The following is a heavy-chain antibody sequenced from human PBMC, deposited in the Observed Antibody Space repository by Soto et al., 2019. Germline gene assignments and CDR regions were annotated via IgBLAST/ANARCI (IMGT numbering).Heavy chain of an antibody. CDR2: IYYSGST. Sequence: PSETLSLTCTVSGGSISSYYWSWIRQPPGKGLEWIGYIYYSGSTNYNPSLKSRVTISVDTSKNQFSLKLSSVTAADTAVYYCARDQGYGSSWYMGYYYYYYGMDVWGQGTTVTVSS. V-gene: IGHV4-59*01. CDR3: ARDQGYGSSWYMGYYYYYYGMDV. J-gene: IGHJ6*02. CDR1: GGSISSYY. D-gene: IGHD6-13*01.